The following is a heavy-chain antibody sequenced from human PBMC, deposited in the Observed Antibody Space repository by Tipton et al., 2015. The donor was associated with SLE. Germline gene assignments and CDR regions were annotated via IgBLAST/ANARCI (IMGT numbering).Heavy chain of an antibody. Sequence: TLSLTCTVSGGSISSGSYYWNWIRQPAGKGLEWIGRIYTSGNTKYNPSLESRVNISVDTSKNQFSLKVRSVTATDTAMYYCAGAATSGMSEAFDIWGQGTLVTVSS. CDR3: AGAATSGMSEAFDI. CDR2: IYTSGNT. V-gene: IGHV4-61*02. CDR1: GGSISSGSYY. J-gene: IGHJ3*02. D-gene: IGHD1-26*01.